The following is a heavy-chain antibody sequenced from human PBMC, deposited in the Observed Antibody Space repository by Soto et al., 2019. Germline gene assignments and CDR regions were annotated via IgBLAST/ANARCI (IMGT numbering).Heavy chain of an antibody. CDR1: GYTLTSYD. CDR2: INAGNGNT. CDR3: ARGNYYDSSGYLRGNRAFDI. J-gene: IGHJ3*02. V-gene: IGHV1-3*01. D-gene: IGHD3-22*01. Sequence: GASVKVCCKASGYTLTSYDMHWVRQAPGQRLEWMGWINAGNGNTKYSQKFQGRVTITRDTSASTAYMELSSLRSEDTAVYYCARGNYYDSSGYLRGNRAFDIWAQGTMVPVSS.